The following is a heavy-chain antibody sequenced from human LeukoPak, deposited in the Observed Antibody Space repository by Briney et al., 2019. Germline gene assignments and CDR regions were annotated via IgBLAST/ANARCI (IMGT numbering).Heavy chain of an antibody. CDR3: AKILASGSGSY. D-gene: IGHD3-10*01. CDR2: IRAGGGDT. J-gene: IGHJ4*02. V-gene: IGHV3-23*01. CDR1: RFTFSSYS. Sequence: GGSLRLSCAASRFTFSSYSMNWVRQAPGKGLEWVSTIRAGGGDTFYSDSVKGRFSISRDNSKNTLILQMDSLRADDTAIYYCAKILASGSGSYWGQGTLVLVSS.